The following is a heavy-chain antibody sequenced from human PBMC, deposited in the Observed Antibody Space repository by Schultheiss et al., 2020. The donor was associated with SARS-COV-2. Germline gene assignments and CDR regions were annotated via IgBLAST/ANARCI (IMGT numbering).Heavy chain of an antibody. Sequence: GGSLRLSCAASGFTFSSYSMNWVRQAPGKGLEWVSAISGSGGSTYYADSVKGRFTISRDNSKNTLYLQMNSLRAEDTALYYCAKESRFVVVVAATGYYYYGMDVWGQGTRVTVS. CDR3: AKESRFVVVVAATGYYYYGMDV. CDR2: ISGSGGST. V-gene: IGHV3-23*01. CDR1: GFTFSSYS. D-gene: IGHD2-15*01. J-gene: IGHJ6*02.